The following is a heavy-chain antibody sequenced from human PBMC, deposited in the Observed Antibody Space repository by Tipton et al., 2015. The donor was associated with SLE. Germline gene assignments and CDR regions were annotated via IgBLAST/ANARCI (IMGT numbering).Heavy chain of an antibody. J-gene: IGHJ4*02. CDR2: VNIDGSRT. D-gene: IGHD4-23*01. CDR3: VSDNDGNFGSH. CDR1: GFTFGDYA. Sequence: SLRLSCTASGFTFGDYAMSWVRQAPGKGLVWVSAVNIDGSRTTYADSVKGRFTISGDNAKNTLYLEMNSLGAEDTAVYYCVSDNDGNFGSHWGQGTLVTVSS. V-gene: IGHV3-74*01.